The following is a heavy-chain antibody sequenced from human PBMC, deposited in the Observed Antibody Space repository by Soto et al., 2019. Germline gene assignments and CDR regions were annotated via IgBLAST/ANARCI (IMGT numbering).Heavy chain of an antibody. V-gene: IGHV3-30*18. CDR3: AKGYCSSTSCYPTSY. J-gene: IGHJ4*02. D-gene: IGHD2-2*01. Sequence: QVQLVESGGGVVQPGRSLRLSCAASGFTFSSYGMHWVRQAPGKGLEWVAVISYDGSNKYYADSVKGRFTISRDNSKNTLYLQRNSLRAEDTAVYYCAKGYCSSTSCYPTSYWGQGTLVTVSS. CDR1: GFTFSSYG. CDR2: ISYDGSNK.